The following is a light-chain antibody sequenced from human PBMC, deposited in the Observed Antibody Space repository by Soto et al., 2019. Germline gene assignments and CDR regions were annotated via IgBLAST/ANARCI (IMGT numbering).Light chain of an antibody. Sequence: EIVLTQSPATLSLSPGERDTLSCRASQSVSSYLAWYQQKPGQAPRLLIYDASNRATGIPARFSGSGSGTYFTLTISSLEPEDFAVYYCQQRSNWPTFGQGTRL. CDR1: QSVSSY. V-gene: IGKV3-11*01. CDR3: QQRSNWPT. J-gene: IGKJ5*01. CDR2: DAS.